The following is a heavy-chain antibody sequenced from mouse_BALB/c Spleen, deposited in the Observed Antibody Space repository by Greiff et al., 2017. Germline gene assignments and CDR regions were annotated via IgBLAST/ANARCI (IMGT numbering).Heavy chain of an antibody. D-gene: IGHD3-1*01. CDR2: ISSGGSYT. V-gene: IGHV5-9-4*01. CDR1: GFTFSSYA. J-gene: IGHJ3*01. CDR3: ARDRAWFAY. Sequence: DVQLVESGGGLVKPGGSLKLSCAASGFTFSSYAMSWVRQSPEKRLEWVAEISSGGSYTYYPDTVTGRFTISRDNAKNTLYLEMSSLRSEDTAMYYCARDRAWFAYWGQGTLVTVSA.